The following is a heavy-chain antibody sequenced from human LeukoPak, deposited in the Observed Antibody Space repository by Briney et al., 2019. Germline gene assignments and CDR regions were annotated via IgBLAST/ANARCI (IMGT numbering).Heavy chain of an antibody. CDR2: IHDSGST. Sequence: PSETLSLTCTVSGGSMSNYFWSWIRQPPGKGLEWIGYIHDSGSTDYNPSLKSRVTISIDTSKNQFSLKLSSVTAADMAVYYCARDGYSSSWYGEVWFDPWGQGTLVTVSS. V-gene: IGHV4-59*12. J-gene: IGHJ5*02. CDR1: GGSMSNYF. CDR3: ARDGYSSSWYGEVWFDP. D-gene: IGHD6-13*01.